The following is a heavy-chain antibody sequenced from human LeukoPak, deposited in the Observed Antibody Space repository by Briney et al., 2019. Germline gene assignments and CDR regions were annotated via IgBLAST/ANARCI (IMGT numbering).Heavy chain of an antibody. CDR2: TYYRSQFYN. D-gene: IGHD2-21*02. CDR3: AREAYCGGDCYTGSFDS. CDR1: GDSVSSNSAA. J-gene: IGHJ4*02. Sequence: SQTLSLTCAISGDSVSSNSAAWSWIRQSPSRGLEWLGRTYYRSQFYNDYAVSVQSRITINPDTSKNQFSVQLNSVTPEDTGVYYCAREAYCGGDCYTGSFDSWGQGTLVTVSS. V-gene: IGHV6-1*01.